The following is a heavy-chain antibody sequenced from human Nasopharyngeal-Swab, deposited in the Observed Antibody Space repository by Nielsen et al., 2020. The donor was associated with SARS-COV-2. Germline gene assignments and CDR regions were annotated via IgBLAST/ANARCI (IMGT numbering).Heavy chain of an antibody. CDR3: ARDRWGMLPTH. J-gene: IGHJ4*02. V-gene: IGHV4-61*02. CDR1: GGSITNGNYQ. D-gene: IGHD4/OR15-4a*01. CDR2: IYTSGDT. Sequence: SETLSLTGTVSGGSITNGNYQWSWIRQPAGKGLEGLGPIYTSGDTKYNASLESRVTISVDTSKNQFSLKLTSVTAADTAVFYCARDRWGMLPTHWGQGILVTVSS.